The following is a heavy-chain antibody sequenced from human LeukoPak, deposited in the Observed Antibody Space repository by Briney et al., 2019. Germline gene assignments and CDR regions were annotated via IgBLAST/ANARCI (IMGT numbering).Heavy chain of an antibody. D-gene: IGHD3-10*01. CDR3: ARSNREFASGSGDY. Sequence: PGGSLRLSFAASGFTFSSYSMNWVRQAPGKGLESVSSISTSSTYIYYADSVKGRFSISRDNAKNSLYLQMHSLRAEDTAVYYCARSNREFASGSGDYWGQGTLVNVSS. CDR2: ISTSSTYI. CDR1: GFTFSSYS. V-gene: IGHV3-21*04. J-gene: IGHJ4*02.